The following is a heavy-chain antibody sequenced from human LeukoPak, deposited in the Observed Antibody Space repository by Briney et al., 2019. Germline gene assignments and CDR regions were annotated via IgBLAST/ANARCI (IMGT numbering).Heavy chain of an antibody. D-gene: IGHD6-19*01. V-gene: IGHV4-59*08. CDR2: IYYSGST. Sequence: SETLSLTCTVSGGSISSYYWSWIRQPPGKGLEWIGYIYYSGSTYYNPSLKSRVTISVDTSKNQFSLKLSSVTAADTAVYYCARQYSSGWYGYYFDYWGQGTLVTVSS. CDR3: ARQYSSGWYGYYFDY. J-gene: IGHJ4*02. CDR1: GGSISSYY.